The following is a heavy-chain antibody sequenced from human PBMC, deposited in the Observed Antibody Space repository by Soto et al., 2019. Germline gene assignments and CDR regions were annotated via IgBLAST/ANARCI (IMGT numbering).Heavy chain of an antibody. J-gene: IGHJ5*01. V-gene: IGHV4-30-4*01. CDR3: ARGRGYSYGLDS. CDR2: ISYSGTT. Sequence: SETLSLTCTVSGDSISSNNNYWSWIRQPPGEGLEWIGFISYSGTTSYSPSLKSRVAISLDTSKNQFSLSLSSVTAADTAVYFCARGRGYSYGLDSWGQAILVTVFS. CDR1: GDSISSNNNY. D-gene: IGHD5-18*01.